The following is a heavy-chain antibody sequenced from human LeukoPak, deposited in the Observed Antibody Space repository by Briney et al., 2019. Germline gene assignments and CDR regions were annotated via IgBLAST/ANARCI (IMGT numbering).Heavy chain of an antibody. D-gene: IGHD3-9*01. CDR3: ARLPSLHYDILTGYPPHFDY. J-gene: IGHJ4*02. CDR2: ISAYNGNT. V-gene: IGHV1-18*01. CDR1: GYTFTSYG. Sequence: ASVKVSCKASGYTFTSYGISWVRQAPGQGLEWMGWISAYNGNTNYAQKLQGRVTMTTDTSTSTAYMELRSLRSDDTAVYYCARLPSLHYDILTGYPPHFDYWGQGTLVTVSS.